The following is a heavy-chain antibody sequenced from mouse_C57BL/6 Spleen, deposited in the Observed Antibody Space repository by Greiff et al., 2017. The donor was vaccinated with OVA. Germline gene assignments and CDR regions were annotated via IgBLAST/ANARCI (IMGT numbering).Heavy chain of an antibody. CDR3: ARRHYYGSSLDY. J-gene: IGHJ2*01. V-gene: IGHV1-76*01. Sequence: VQLQQSGAELVRPGASVKLSCKASGYTFTDYYINWVKQRPGQGLEWIARIYPGSGNTYYNEKFKGKATLTAEKSSSTAYMQLSSLTSEDSAVYFCARRHYYGSSLDYWGQGTTLTVSS. CDR2: IYPGSGNT. CDR1: GYTFTDYY. D-gene: IGHD1-1*01.